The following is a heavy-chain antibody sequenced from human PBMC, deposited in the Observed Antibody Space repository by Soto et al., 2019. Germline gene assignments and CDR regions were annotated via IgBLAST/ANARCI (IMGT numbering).Heavy chain of an antibody. CDR2: INPSDGST. V-gene: IGHV1-46*01. J-gene: IGHJ4*02. Sequence: QVQLVQSGAEVKKPGASVKVSCKASGYTFTSYHVPWLRQAPGQGLEWMGIINPSDGSTTYAQKFQGRVTMTRDTSTSTVYMELSSRRSEDTAVYYCARGRGYSDYWGQGTLVTVSS. CDR1: GYTFTSYH. CDR3: ARGRGYSDY.